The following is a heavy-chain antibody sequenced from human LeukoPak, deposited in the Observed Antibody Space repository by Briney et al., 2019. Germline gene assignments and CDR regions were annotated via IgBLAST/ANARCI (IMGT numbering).Heavy chain of an antibody. CDR1: GYTFTSHG. Sequence: GASVKVSCKASGYTFTSHGISWVRQAPGQGLEWMAWINTYIGNTHYAQKLQGRVTITADKSTSTAYMELSSLRSEDTAVYYCARGSSSWPDYYYYYYMDVWGKGTTVTVSS. D-gene: IGHD6-13*01. CDR3: ARGSSSWPDYYYYYYMDV. CDR2: INTYIGNT. V-gene: IGHV1-18*01. J-gene: IGHJ6*03.